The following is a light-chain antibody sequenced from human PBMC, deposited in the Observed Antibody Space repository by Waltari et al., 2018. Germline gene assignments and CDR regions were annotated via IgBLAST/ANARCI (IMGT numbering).Light chain of an antibody. CDR1: VLAKKY. CDR2: KDG. Sequence: SYELTQPSPVSVSPGQTARTTCSGAVLAKKYARWFQQKPGQAPGVGVYKDGERPSGIPERFSGSSSGTTVTLTSSGAQVEDEADYYCYSAADYRGVFGGGTKLTVL. V-gene: IGLV3-27*01. CDR3: YSAADYRGV. J-gene: IGLJ3*02.